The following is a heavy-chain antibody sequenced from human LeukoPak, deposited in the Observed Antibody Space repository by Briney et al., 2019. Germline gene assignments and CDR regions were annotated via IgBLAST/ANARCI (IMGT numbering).Heavy chain of an antibody. D-gene: IGHD2-2*01. CDR1: GFTFSDYY. Sequence: GGSLRLSCAASGFTFSDYYMSWIRQAPGKGLEWVSYISSSGSTIYYADSVKGRFTISRDNAKNSLYLQMNSLRAEDTAVYYCARDDCSSTSCYAQYGMDVWGKGTTVTVSS. V-gene: IGHV3-11*04. CDR2: ISSSGSTI. J-gene: IGHJ6*04. CDR3: ARDDCSSTSCYAQYGMDV.